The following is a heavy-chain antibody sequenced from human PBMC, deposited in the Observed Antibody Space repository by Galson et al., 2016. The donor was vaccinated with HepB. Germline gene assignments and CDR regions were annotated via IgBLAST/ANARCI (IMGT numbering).Heavy chain of an antibody. J-gene: IGHJ5*02. Sequence: SLRLSCAASGFTFSHYSVSWIRQAPGKGLEWVSYISGSADSRRYADSVKGRFTISRDNSKNSLYLQMNNLRAEDTAVYYCARMVPLYGGGWYVRGDGWFDPWGQGTLVTVSS. CDR2: ISGSADSR. CDR1: GFTFSHYS. D-gene: IGHD6-19*01. CDR3: ARMVPLYGGGWYVRGDGWFDP. V-gene: IGHV3-11*01.